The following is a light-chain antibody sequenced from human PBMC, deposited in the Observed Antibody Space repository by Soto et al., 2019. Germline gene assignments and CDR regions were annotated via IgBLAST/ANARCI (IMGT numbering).Light chain of an antibody. CDR2: DLN. CDR3: SSYRSSSLGV. J-gene: IGLJ1*01. CDR1: SSDVGGYNY. Sequence: QSVLTQPASVSGSPGQSITISCAGTSSDVGGYNYVSWFQQHPGKAPKLMIYDLNNRPSGVSIRFSGSKSGNTASLTISGLQAEDEADYYCSSYRSSSLGVFGTGTKVTVL. V-gene: IGLV2-14*01.